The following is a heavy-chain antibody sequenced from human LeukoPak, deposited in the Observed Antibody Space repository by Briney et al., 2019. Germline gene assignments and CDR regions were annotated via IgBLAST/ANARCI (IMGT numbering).Heavy chain of an antibody. CDR3: ARDRGIAVAGTNYYYGMDV. D-gene: IGHD6-19*01. J-gene: IGHJ6*02. V-gene: IGHV1-69*13. Sequence: ASVKVSRKASGGTFSSYAISWVRQAPGQGLEWMGGIIPIFGTANYAQKFQGRVTITADESTSTAYMELSSLRSEDTAVYYCARDRGIAVAGTNYYYGMDVWGQGTTVTVSS. CDR1: GGTFSSYA. CDR2: IIPIFGTA.